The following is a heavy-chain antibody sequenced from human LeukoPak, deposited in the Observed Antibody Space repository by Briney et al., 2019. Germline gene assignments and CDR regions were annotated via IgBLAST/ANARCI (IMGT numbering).Heavy chain of an antibody. V-gene: IGHV1-18*01. CDR2: ISAYNGNT. CDR3: ARGAPIVGATKWYFQH. Sequence: ASVKVSCKASGYTFTSYGISWVRQAPGQGLEWMGWISAYNGNTNYAQKLQGRVTMTTDTSTSTAYMELRSLRSEDTAVYYCARGAPIVGATKWYFQHWGQGTLVTVSS. D-gene: IGHD1-26*01. CDR1: GYTFTSYG. J-gene: IGHJ1*01.